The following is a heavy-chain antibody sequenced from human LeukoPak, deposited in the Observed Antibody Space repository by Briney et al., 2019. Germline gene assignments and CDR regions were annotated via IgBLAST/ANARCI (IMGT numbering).Heavy chain of an antibody. Sequence: SETLSLTCTVSGVSISSGGYYWSWIRQPPGKDLEWIVYIYHSGSTYYNPSLKSRVTISVDRSKKQFSLKQSSVTAAETAVYYCARERGGSGWYGSAFDIWGQGTMVTVSS. J-gene: IGHJ3*02. V-gene: IGHV4-30-2*01. D-gene: IGHD6-19*01. CDR1: GVSISSGGYY. CDR2: IYHSGST. CDR3: ARERGGSGWYGSAFDI.